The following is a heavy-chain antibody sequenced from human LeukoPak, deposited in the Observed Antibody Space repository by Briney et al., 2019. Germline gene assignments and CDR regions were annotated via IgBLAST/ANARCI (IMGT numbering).Heavy chain of an antibody. CDR3: ARNRMATIVHDAYDI. V-gene: IGHV4-39*07. Sequence: PSETLSLTCTISGGSISSISYYWGWIRQPPGKGLEWIGSIYYTGSTYYNPPLKSRVTISVDTSKNQFSLKLSSVTAADTAVYYCARNRMATIVHDAYDIWGQGTMVTVSS. D-gene: IGHD5-24*01. CDR2: IYYTGST. CDR1: GGSISSISYY. J-gene: IGHJ3*02.